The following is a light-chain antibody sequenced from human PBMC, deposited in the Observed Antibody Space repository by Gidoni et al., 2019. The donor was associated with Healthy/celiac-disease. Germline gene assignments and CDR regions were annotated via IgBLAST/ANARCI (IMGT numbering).Light chain of an antibody. J-gene: IGLJ1*01. CDR2: LNSDVSH. CDR1: SGHSSDD. CDR3: QTWGTGIRV. V-gene: IGLV4-69*01. Sequence: QLVLTQSPSASASLGASVKLTCTLSSGHSSDDIAWDQQQPETGPRYLMKLNSDVSHSQGDGIPDRFSGSSSGAERSLTISSLQSEDEADYYCQTWGTGIRVFGTGTKVTVL.